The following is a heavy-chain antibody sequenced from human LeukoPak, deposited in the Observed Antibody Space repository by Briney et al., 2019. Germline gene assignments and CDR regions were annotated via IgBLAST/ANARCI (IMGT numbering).Heavy chain of an antibody. CDR1: GFTFSSYA. CDR2: ISYDGSNK. Sequence: SGRSLRLSCAASGFTFSSYAMHWVRQAPGKGLEWVAVISYDGSNKYYADSVKGRFTISRDNSKNTLYLQMNSLRAEGTAVYYCARDQGRSRRYSSGWEDYYYYG. J-gene: IGHJ6*01. D-gene: IGHD6-19*01. V-gene: IGHV3-30*04. CDR3: ARDQGRSRRYSSGWEDYYYYG.